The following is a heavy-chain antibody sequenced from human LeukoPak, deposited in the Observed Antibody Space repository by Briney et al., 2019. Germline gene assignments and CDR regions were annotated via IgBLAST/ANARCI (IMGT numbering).Heavy chain of an antibody. J-gene: IGHJ5*02. CDR2: IYTSGST. Sequence: PSQTLSLTCTVSGGSISSGSYYWSWIRQPAGKGLEWIGRIYTSGSTNYNPSLKSRVTISVDTSKNQFSLKLSSVTAADTAVYYCARDRGLDVFIDPWGQGTLVTVSS. CDR1: GGSISSGSYY. D-gene: IGHD3-10*01. V-gene: IGHV4-61*02. CDR3: ARDRGLDVFIDP.